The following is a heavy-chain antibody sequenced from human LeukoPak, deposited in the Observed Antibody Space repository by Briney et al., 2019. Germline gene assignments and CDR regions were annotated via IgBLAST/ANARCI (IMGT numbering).Heavy chain of an antibody. J-gene: IGHJ4*02. D-gene: IGHD3-22*01. CDR3: ARDYYDSSGYYYFDY. V-gene: IGHV3-74*01. CDR1: GFTFSNYW. CDR2: INSDGRST. Sequence: GGSLRLSCAASGFTFSNYWMHWVRQAPGKGLVWVSRINSDGRSTNYADSVKGRFTISRDNAKNSLYLQMNSLRAEDTAVYYCARDYYDSSGYYYFDYWGQGTLVTVSS.